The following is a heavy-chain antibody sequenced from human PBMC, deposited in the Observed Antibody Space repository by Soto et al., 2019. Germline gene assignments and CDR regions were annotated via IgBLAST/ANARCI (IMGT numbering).Heavy chain of an antibody. Sequence: SETLPLTCTVSGGSVRSGSYYWSWIRQPPWKGLEWIGYIYYSGSTNYNPSLKSRVTISVDTSKNQFSLKLSSVTAADTAVYYCARDPPDFWSGYPYGMDVWGQGTTVTVSS. D-gene: IGHD3-3*01. CDR3: ARDPPDFWSGYPYGMDV. V-gene: IGHV4-61*01. CDR2: IYYSGST. CDR1: GGSVRSGSYY. J-gene: IGHJ6*02.